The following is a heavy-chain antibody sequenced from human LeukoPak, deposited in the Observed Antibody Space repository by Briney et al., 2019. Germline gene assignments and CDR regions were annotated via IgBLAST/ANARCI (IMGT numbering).Heavy chain of an antibody. CDR1: GGSISSHY. CDR2: IYYSGST. D-gene: IGHD3-3*01. V-gene: IGHV4-59*11. Sequence: PSETLSLTCTVSGGSISSHYWSWIRQPPGKGLEWIGYIYYSGSTNYNPSLKSRVTISVDTSKNQFSLKLSSVTAADTAVYYCARDTTIFGVVTNYFDYWGQGTLVTVSS. J-gene: IGHJ4*02. CDR3: ARDTTIFGVVTNYFDY.